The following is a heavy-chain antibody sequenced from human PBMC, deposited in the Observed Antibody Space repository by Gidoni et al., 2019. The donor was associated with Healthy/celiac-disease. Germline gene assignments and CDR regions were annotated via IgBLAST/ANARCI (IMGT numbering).Heavy chain of an antibody. J-gene: IGHJ6*02. V-gene: IGHV4-34*01. D-gene: IGHD1-7*01. CDR1: VGSSSGYS. CDR2: INHSGST. Sequence: QVQLQQWGAGLLKPSETRPPTCAAYVGSSSGYSWSWIRQPPGKGRVWIGEINHSGSTNYNPSLKSRVTISVDTSKNQFSLKLSSVTAADTAVYYCARVRITGTRRSYYYYYYGMDVWGQGTTVTVSS. CDR3: ARVRITGTRRSYYYYYYGMDV.